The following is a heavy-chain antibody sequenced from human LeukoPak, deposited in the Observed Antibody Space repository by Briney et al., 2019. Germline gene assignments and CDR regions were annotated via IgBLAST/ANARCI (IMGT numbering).Heavy chain of an antibody. CDR3: AGEKFDI. J-gene: IGHJ3*02. Sequence: GGSLRLSCAASGFSFSKYAMDWVRQAPGKGLEWVAIISKDGSMRYYADSVKGRFTVSRDNSNNALSLQMNSLKSEDTAVYYCAGEKFDIWGQGTMVTVSA. V-gene: IGHV3-30*04. CDR1: GFSFSKYA. CDR2: ISKDGSMR.